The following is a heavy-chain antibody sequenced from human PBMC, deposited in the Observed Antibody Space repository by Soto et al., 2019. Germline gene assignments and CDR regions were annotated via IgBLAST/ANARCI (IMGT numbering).Heavy chain of an antibody. D-gene: IGHD3-10*01. V-gene: IGHV2-5*02. CDR2: IYWDDDK. Sequence: QITLKESGPPLVRPTQTLTLTCTFSGFSLTTSGVGVGWIRQPPGKALEWLAVIYWDDDKRYSSSLKSRLTITKDTSKNQVVLTMTNMDPVDTATYYCAHQPSYGLGSYSFDYWGQGTLVTVSS. CDR3: AHQPSYGLGSYSFDY. J-gene: IGHJ4*02. CDR1: GFSLTTSGVG.